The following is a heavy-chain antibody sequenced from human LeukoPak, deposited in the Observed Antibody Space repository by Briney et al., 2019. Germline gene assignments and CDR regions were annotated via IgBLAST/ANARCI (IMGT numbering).Heavy chain of an antibody. CDR3: ARDLTDHYYGRDYYYYMDV. D-gene: IGHD3-10*01. V-gene: IGHV1-2*02. CDR2: INPNSGDT. J-gene: IGHJ6*03. CDR1: GYTFTGYY. Sequence: ASVKVSCKASGYTFTGYYIYWVRQAPGQGLEWMGWINPNSGDTNYARKFQGRVSLTRDTSIRTAYMELSSLTYDDTAVYYCARDLTDHYYGRDYYYYMDVWGKGTTVTISS.